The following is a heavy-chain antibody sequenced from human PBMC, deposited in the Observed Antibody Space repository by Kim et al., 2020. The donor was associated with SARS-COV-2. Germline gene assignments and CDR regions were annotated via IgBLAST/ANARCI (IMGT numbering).Heavy chain of an antibody. J-gene: IGHJ4*02. CDR3: ARDMGECSGGSCYVDY. CDR1: VFTFSSYS. V-gene: IGHV3-21*01. CDR2: ISSSSSYI. Sequence: GGSLRLSCAASVFTFSSYSMNWVRQAPGKGLEWVSSISSSSSYIYYADSVKGRFTISRDNAKNSLYLQMNSLRAEDTAVYYCARDMGECSGGSCYVDYWGQGTLVTVSS. D-gene: IGHD2-15*01.